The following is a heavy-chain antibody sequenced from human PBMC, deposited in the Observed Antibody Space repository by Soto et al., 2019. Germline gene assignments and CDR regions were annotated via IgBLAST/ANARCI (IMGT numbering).Heavy chain of an antibody. V-gene: IGHV4-59*01. CDR1: GGSISSYY. Sequence: QVQLQESGPGLAKPSETLSLTCTVSGGSISSYYWSWIRQPPGKGLEWIGYIYYGGSTNYNPSLRSRVTMSVDTPKNQFPLSLNSVPAADTAVYYCARAHDHKSSTFDSWGHGTLVTVSS. CDR3: ARAHDHKSSTFDS. CDR2: IYYGGST. J-gene: IGHJ4*01.